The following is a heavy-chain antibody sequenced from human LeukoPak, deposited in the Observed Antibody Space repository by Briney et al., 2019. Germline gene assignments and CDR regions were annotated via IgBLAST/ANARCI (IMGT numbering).Heavy chain of an antibody. V-gene: IGHV3-21*01. CDR3: ARASSKQLAGYLPDGFDI. D-gene: IGHD3-9*01. J-gene: IGHJ3*02. Sequence: PGGSLRLSCEASGFAFSSYGMHWVRQAPGKGLEWVSSISSISSYIYYADSVKGRFTVSRDNAKNSLSLQMNSLRADDAAVYYCARASSKQLAGYLPDGFDIWGQGTMVTVSS. CDR1: GFAFSSYG. CDR2: ISSISSYI.